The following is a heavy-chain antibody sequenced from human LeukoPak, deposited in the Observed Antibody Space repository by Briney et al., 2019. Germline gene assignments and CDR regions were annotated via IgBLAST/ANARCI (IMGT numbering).Heavy chain of an antibody. CDR1: GGTFSSYA. J-gene: IGHJ4*02. V-gene: IGHV1-69*05. D-gene: IGHD6-6*01. CDR3: ATGPVAARHFDY. Sequence: EASVKVSCKASGGTFSSYAISWVRQAPGQGLEWMGGIIPIFGTANYAQKFQGRVTITTDESASTAYMELSSLRSEDTAVYYCATGPVAARHFDYWGQGTLVTVSS. CDR2: IIPIFGTA.